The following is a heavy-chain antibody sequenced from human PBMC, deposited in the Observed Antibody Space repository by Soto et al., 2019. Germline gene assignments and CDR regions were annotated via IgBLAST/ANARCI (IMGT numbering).Heavy chain of an antibody. Sequence: GESLKISCKGSGYSFTSYWISWVRQMPGKGLEWMGRIDPSDSYTNYSPSFQGHVTISADKSISTAYLQWSSLKASDTAMYYCASPSPSITIFGVVPADYYGMDVWGQGTTVTVSS. J-gene: IGHJ6*02. CDR3: ASPSPSITIFGVVPADYYGMDV. V-gene: IGHV5-10-1*01. CDR2: IDPSDSYT. D-gene: IGHD3-3*01. CDR1: GYSFTSYW.